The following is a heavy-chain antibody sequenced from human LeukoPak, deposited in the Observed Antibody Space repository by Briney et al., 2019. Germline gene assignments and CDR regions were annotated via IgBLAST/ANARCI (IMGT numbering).Heavy chain of an antibody. CDR1: GFTVSSNY. CDR3: AKLRPLTVTTGAFDF. D-gene: IGHD4-17*01. Sequence: GGSLRLSCAASGFTVSSNYMSWVRQAPGKGLEWVSVIYSGGSTYYADSVKGRFTISRDNSKNTLYLQMNSLRAEDTAVYYCAKLRPLTVTTGAFDFWGQGTMVTVSS. V-gene: IGHV3-53*01. CDR2: IYSGGST. J-gene: IGHJ3*01.